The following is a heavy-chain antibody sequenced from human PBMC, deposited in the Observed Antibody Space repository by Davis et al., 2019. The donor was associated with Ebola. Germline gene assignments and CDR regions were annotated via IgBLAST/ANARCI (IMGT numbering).Heavy chain of an antibody. CDR1: GFPFSSYT. V-gene: IGHV3-7*03. J-gene: IGHJ4*02. D-gene: IGHD3-22*01. CDR2: INQDGSQI. Sequence: GGSLRLSCAASGFPFSSYTMNWVRQAPGKGLEWVANINQDGSQINYVDSMRGRFTISRDNAKNSLYLQMNSLRVDDTAVYFCARDGPNYDVDYWGQGTLVTVSA. CDR3: ARDGPNYDVDY.